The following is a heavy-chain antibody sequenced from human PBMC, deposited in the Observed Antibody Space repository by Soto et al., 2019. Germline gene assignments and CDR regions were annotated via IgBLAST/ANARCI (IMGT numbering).Heavy chain of an antibody. Sequence: ASVKVSCKASGYTFTGYYMHWVRQAPGQGLEWMGWINPNSGGTNYAQKFQGRVTITADESTSTAYMELSSLRSEDTAVYYCASGDHGYNYDYYYGMDVWGQGTTVTVSS. CDR2: INPNSGGT. CDR3: ASGDHGYNYDYYYGMDV. V-gene: IGHV1-2*02. CDR1: GYTFTGYY. J-gene: IGHJ6*02. D-gene: IGHD5-12*01.